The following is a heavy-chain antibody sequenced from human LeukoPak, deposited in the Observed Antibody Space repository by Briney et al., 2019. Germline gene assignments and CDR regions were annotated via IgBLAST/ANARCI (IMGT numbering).Heavy chain of an antibody. CDR3: ARDRGRYDTSGYSPHYYYYNMDV. V-gene: IGHV3-7*01. CDR1: GFTFSSYW. CDR2: IKQDGSEK. J-gene: IGHJ6*03. D-gene: IGHD3-22*01. Sequence: PGGSLRLSCAASGFTFSSYWMSWVRQAPGKELERVANIKQDGSEKYYVDSVKGRFTISRDNAKNSLYLQMNSLRAEDTAVYYCARDRGRYDTSGYSPHYYYYNMDVWGKGTTVTVSS.